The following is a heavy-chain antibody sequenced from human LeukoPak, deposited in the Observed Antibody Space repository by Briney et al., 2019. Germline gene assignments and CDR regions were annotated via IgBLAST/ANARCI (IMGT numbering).Heavy chain of an antibody. CDR2: IYYSGST. Sequence: PSQTLSLTCTVSGGSISSGDYYWSWIRQPPGKGLEWIGYIYYSGSTYYNPSLKSRVTISVDTSKNQFSLKLSSVTAADTAVYYCARGEEFGSGDYGVRWYFDLWGRGTLVTVSS. CDR1: GGSISSGDYY. J-gene: IGHJ2*01. V-gene: IGHV4-30-4*01. CDR3: ARGEEFGSGDYGVRWYFDL. D-gene: IGHD4-17*01.